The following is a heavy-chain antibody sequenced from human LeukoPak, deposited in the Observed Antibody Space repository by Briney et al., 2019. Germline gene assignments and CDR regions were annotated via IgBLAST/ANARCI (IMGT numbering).Heavy chain of an antibody. CDR3: ARASGIAAAGTADY. J-gene: IGHJ4*02. Sequence: SETLSLTCTVSGGSISSYYWSWIRQPPGKGLEWIGYIYYSGSTNYNPSLKSRVTISVDTSKNQFSLKLSSVTAADTAVYYCARASGIAAAGTADYWGQGTLVTVSS. V-gene: IGHV4-59*01. CDR2: IYYSGST. CDR1: GGSISSYY. D-gene: IGHD6-13*01.